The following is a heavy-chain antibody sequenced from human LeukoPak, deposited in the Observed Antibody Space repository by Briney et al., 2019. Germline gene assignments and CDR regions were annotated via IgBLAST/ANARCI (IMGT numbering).Heavy chain of an antibody. V-gene: IGHV3-74*01. CDR3: AKSRSDYYYYGIDV. CDR1: GFTFSAYW. J-gene: IGHJ6*02. CDR2: INGDGSDT. Sequence: GGSLRLSCAASGFTFSAYWMHWVRQAPGKGLVWVSRINGDGSDTSYADSVRGRFTISRDNAKNSLYLQMNSLRAEDTALYYCAKSRSDYYYYGIDVWGQGTTVTVSS.